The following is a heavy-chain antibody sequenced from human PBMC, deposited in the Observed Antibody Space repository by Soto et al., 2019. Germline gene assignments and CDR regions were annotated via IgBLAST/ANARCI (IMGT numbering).Heavy chain of an antibody. J-gene: IGHJ2*01. CDR3: ARPLWRDDYNWGYFVL. CDR2: ISYDGSNK. Sequence: QVQLVESGGGVIQPGRSLRLSCAASGFTFSSYAMHWVRQAPGKGLEWVAVISYDGSNKYYADSVKGRFTISRDNSKNTLYLQMNSPRAEDTAVYYCARPLWRDDYNWGYFVLWGRGTLVTVSS. CDR1: GFTFSSYA. D-gene: IGHD4-4*01. V-gene: IGHV3-30-3*01.